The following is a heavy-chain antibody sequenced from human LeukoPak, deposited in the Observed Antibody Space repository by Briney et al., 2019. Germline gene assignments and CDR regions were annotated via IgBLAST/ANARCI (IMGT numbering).Heavy chain of an antibody. Sequence: GGSLRLSCAASGFSFSTYSMNWVRQAPGKGLEWVSSISSSSAHIFYAGSVKGRFTISRDNAKNSLYLQMNSLRDEDTAVYYCARGDASGWSYWGQGTLVTVSS. CDR1: GFSFSTYS. V-gene: IGHV3-21*01. D-gene: IGHD6-19*01. CDR3: ARGDASGWSY. CDR2: ISSSSAHI. J-gene: IGHJ4*02.